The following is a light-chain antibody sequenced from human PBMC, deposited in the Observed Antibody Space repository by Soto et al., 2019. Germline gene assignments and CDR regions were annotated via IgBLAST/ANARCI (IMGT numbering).Light chain of an antibody. CDR3: QQYGSSPPRT. Sequence: EIVLTQSPGTLSLSPGERATLSCRASQSVSNDFLAWYQQKPGQAPRLLIYGASTRATDVPDRFSGSGSGAEFTLSISRLEPEDFAVYYCQQYGSSPPRTFGQGTKVDI. V-gene: IGKV3-20*01. J-gene: IGKJ1*01. CDR2: GAS. CDR1: QSVSNDF.